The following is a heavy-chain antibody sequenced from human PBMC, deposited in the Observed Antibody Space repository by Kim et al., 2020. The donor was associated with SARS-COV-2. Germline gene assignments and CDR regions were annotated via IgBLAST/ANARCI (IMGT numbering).Heavy chain of an antibody. D-gene: IGHD2-2*01. CDR1: GGSINSGDYY. CDR3: ARFRQSVVPAAMYFDY. CDR2: IYYSGST. Sequence: SETLSLTCTVSGGSINSGDYYWSWIRQPPGKGLEWIGHIYYSGSTYYNPSLKSRVTISVDTSKNQFSLKLSSVTAADTAVYYCARFRQSVVPAAMYFDYWGQGTLVTVSS. J-gene: IGHJ4*02. V-gene: IGHV4-30-4*01.